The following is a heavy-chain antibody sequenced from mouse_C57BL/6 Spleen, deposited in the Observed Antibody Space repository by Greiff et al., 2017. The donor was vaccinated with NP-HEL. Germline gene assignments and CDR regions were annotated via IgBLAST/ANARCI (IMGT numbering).Heavy chain of an antibody. CDR3: ARKDSKEGYFDV. V-gene: IGHV2-9-1*01. D-gene: IGHD2-5*01. CDR1: GFSLTSSA. Sequence: QVQLKESGPGLVAPSQSLSIPCTVSGFSLTSSAISWVRQPPGKGLEWLGVIWPGGGPNYNSVLKCKLRISKDNSKSQVFLKMNSLQTDDTARYYCARKDSKEGYFDVWGTGTTVTVSS. CDR2: IWPGGGP. J-gene: IGHJ1*03.